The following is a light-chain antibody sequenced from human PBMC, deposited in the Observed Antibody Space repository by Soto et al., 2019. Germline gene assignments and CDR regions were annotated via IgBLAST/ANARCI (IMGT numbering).Light chain of an antibody. V-gene: IGKV1-5*03. CDR1: QTISSW. CDR3: QPYNSYSRT. Sequence: DIQSTQSPSTPSGSVGDRVTITYLSSQTISSWLAWYQQKPGKAPKLLIYEASSLESGVPSRFSGSGSGTEFTLTISSLQPDDFATYYCQPYNSYSRTFGQGTKVDI. J-gene: IGKJ1*01. CDR2: EAS.